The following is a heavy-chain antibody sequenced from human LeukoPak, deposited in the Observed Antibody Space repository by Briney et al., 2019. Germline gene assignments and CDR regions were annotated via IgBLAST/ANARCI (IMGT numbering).Heavy chain of an antibody. D-gene: IGHD1-26*01. CDR1: GGTFISYV. J-gene: IGHJ4*02. CDR3: AILGTVPY. CDR2: AVPFLGTA. V-gene: IGHV1-69*10. Sequence: SVKVSCKASGGTFISYVISWVRQAPGQGLEWMGGAVPFLGTANYAQKFQDRITITAEKSTTTTYMELRSLRSDDTAIYYCAILGTVPYWGQGTQITVSS.